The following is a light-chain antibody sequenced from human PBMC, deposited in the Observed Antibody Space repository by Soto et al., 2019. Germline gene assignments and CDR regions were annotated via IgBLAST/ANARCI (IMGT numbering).Light chain of an antibody. J-gene: IGLJ1*01. V-gene: IGLV2-14*01. CDR2: AVN. CDR1: SEDIGAYDY. CDR3: SSYRSSDTLEV. Sequence: QSVLTQPASVSASPGQSIFISCTGTSEDIGAYDYVSWYQQHPGKAPKLILYAVNDRPSGVSSRFSGSKSGNTASLTISGVHPDDEADYYCSSYRSSDTLEVFGTGTKLTVL.